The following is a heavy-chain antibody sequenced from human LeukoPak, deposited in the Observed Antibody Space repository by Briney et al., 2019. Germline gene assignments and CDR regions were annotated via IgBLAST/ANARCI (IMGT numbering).Heavy chain of an antibody. CDR3: ARDDREVTMYYFDY. CDR1: GGSISSSSYY. CDR2: IYYSGST. J-gene: IGHJ4*02. D-gene: IGHD4-17*01. Sequence: ASETLSLTCTVSGGSISSSSYYWGWIRQPPGKGLEWIGSIYYSGSTYYNPSLKSRVTISVDTSKNQFSLELSSVTAADTAVYYCARDDREVTMYYFDYWGQGTLVTVSS. V-gene: IGHV4-39*07.